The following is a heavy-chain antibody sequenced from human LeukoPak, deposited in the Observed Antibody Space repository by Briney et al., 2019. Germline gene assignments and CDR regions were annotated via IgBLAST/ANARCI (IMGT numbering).Heavy chain of an antibody. CDR3: ASPRGDDSGGYYTWYFHH. CDR2: IYYSGST. D-gene: IGHD3-22*01. Sequence: SETLSLTCIVSGGSISSYYWTWIRQPPGKGLEWIGYIYYSGSTNYNPSLKSRVTISIDTSKNQFSLKLSSVTAADTAVYFCASPRGDDSGGYYTWYFHHWGQGILVTVSS. CDR1: GGSISSYY. V-gene: IGHV4-59*08. J-gene: IGHJ1*01.